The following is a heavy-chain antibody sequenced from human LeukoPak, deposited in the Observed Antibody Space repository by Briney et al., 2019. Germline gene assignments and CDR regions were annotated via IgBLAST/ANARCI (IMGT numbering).Heavy chain of an antibody. Sequence: PETLSLTCAVYGGSFSGYYWSWIRQPPGKGLEWIGEINHSGSTNYNPSLKSRVTISVDTSKNQFSLKLSSVTAADTAVYYCARMKMVDAFDIWGQGTMVTVSS. V-gene: IGHV4-34*01. D-gene: IGHD5-24*01. CDR1: GGSFSGYY. J-gene: IGHJ3*02. CDR3: ARMKMVDAFDI. CDR2: INHSGST.